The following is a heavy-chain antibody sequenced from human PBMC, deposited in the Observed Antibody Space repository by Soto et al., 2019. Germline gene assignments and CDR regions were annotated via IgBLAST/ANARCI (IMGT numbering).Heavy chain of an antibody. Sequence: SGPTLVNPTQTLTLTCTFSGFSLSTSGMRVSWIRQPPGKALEWLARIDWDDDKFYSTSLKTRLTISKDTSKNQVVLTMTNMDPVDTATYYCARMPMYYDSSGYYSYYGMDVWGQETTVTVSS. V-gene: IGHV2-70*04. CDR2: IDWDDDK. D-gene: IGHD3-22*01. CDR3: ARMPMYYDSSGYYSYYGMDV. J-gene: IGHJ6*02. CDR1: GFSLSTSGMR.